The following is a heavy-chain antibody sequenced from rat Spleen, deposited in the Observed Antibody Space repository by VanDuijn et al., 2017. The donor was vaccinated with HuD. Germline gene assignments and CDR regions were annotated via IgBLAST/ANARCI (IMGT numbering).Heavy chain of an antibody. CDR3: SRTRHDTGIPEY. CDR1: GFTFNKYW. V-gene: IGHV5-31*01. J-gene: IGHJ2*01. Sequence: EVQLVESGGGLVQPGRSLKLSCVASGFTFNKYWMTWIRQAPGKGLEWIASITNTGGSTYYPDSVKGRFTISGDTAENTQFLQRDSLRSEDTATYYCSRTRHDTGIPEYWGHGVLVTVSS. CDR2: ITNTGGST. D-gene: IGHD1-4*01.